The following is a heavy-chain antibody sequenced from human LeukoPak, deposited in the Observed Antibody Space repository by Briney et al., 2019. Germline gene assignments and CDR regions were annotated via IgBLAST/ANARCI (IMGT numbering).Heavy chain of an antibody. V-gene: IGHV1-8*03. CDR3: ARSRRGIAAAGTSYYFDY. CDR1: GDTFTSYD. J-gene: IGHJ4*02. CDR2: MNPNSGNT. D-gene: IGHD6-13*01. Sequence: ASVTVSCKASGDTFTSYDINWVRQATGQGLEWMGWMNPNSGNTGYAQKFQGRVTITRNTSKSTAYMELSSLRSEDTAVYYCARSRRGIAAAGTSYYFDYWGQGTLVTVSS.